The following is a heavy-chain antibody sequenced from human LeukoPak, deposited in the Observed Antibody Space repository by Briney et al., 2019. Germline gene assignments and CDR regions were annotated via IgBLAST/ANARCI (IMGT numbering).Heavy chain of an antibody. CDR2: INHSGST. CDR3: ARVFQRFSSGPRSNFDY. Sequence: SETLSLTCAVYGGSFSGYYWSWIRQPPGKGLEWIGEINHSGSTNYNPSLKSRVTISVDTSKNQFSLKLSSVTAADTAVYYCARVFQRFSSGPRSNFDYWGQGTLVTVSS. CDR1: GGSFSGYY. D-gene: IGHD3-3*01. J-gene: IGHJ4*02. V-gene: IGHV4-34*01.